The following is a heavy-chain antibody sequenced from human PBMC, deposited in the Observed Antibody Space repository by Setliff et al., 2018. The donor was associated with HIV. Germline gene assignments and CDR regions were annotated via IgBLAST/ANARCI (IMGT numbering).Heavy chain of an antibody. CDR3: ARAAYGYDSSGYFFDY. V-gene: IGHV1-8*02. CDR1: GYTLTSYG. Sequence: ASVKVSCKASGYTLTSYGISWVRQAPGQGLEWMGWMNPKSGVSGSALKFHDRVTMTRDSSIMTLYMELSSLTSEDTAVYYCARAAYGYDSSGYFFDYWGQGTLVTVSS. CDR2: MNPKSGVS. J-gene: IGHJ4*02. D-gene: IGHD3-22*01.